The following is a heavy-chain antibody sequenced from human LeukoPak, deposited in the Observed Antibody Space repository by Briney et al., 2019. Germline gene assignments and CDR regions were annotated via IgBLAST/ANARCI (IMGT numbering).Heavy chain of an antibody. Sequence: SVKVSCKASGGTFSSYAISWVRRAPGQGLEWMGGIIPIFGTANYAQKFQGRVTITADESTSTAYMELSSLRSEDTAVYYCAREGEHETYYYDSSGYYDAFDIWGQGTMVTVSS. CDR2: IIPIFGTA. J-gene: IGHJ3*02. D-gene: IGHD3-22*01. CDR1: GGTFSSYA. CDR3: AREGEHETYYYDSSGYYDAFDI. V-gene: IGHV1-69*01.